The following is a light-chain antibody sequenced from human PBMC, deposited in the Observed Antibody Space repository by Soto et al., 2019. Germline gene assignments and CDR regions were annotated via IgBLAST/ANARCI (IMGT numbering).Light chain of an antibody. J-gene: IGKJ2*01. Sequence: VIWMTQSPFLVSASTGDRVNISCRMSQAISIHFAWYQQKPGKAPTLLIFATSTLHNGVPSRFSGSGFGTDFTLSISGLQSEDFATYYCQQYYSFPYTFGRGTKVEF. CDR3: QQYYSFPYT. V-gene: IGKV1D-8*01. CDR1: QAISIH. CDR2: ATS.